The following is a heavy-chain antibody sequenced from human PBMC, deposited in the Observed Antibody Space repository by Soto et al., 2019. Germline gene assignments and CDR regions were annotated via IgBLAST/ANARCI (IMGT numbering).Heavy chain of an antibody. CDR3: ARDFYYGDYSLGSYYYYGMDV. CDR2: IYHSGST. V-gene: IGHV4-4*02. CDR1: GGSISSSNW. J-gene: IGHJ6*02. Sequence: SETLSLTCAVSGGSISSSNWWSCVRQPPGKGLEWIGEIYHSGSTNYNRSLKSRVTISVDKSKNQFSLKLSSVTAADTAVYYCARDFYYGDYSLGSYYYYGMDVWGQGTTVTVSS. D-gene: IGHD4-17*01.